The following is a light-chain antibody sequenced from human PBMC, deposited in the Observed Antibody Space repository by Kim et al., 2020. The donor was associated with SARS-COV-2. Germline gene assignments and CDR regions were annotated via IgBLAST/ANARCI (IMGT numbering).Light chain of an antibody. Sequence: DIVMTQSPDSLAVSLGERATINCKSSQSVFFSSINKNCLAWYQQKPGQPPKLLIYWSSARESGVPDRFSGSGSGTNFTLTISSLQAEDVAVYYCQQYYSTPWTFGQGTKVDIK. V-gene: IGKV4-1*01. CDR2: WSS. J-gene: IGKJ1*01. CDR1: QSVFFSSINKNC. CDR3: QQYYSTPWT.